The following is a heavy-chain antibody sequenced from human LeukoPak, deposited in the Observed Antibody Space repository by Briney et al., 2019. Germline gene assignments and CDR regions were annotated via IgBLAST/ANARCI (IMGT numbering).Heavy chain of an antibody. CDR1: GYTFTSYY. CDR3: ARGPSITMVRGGQWYYYMDV. CDR2: INPSGGST. D-gene: IGHD3-10*01. Sequence: VASMKVSCKASGYTFTSYYIHWVRRAPGQGLEWMGLINPSGGSTNYAQKFQGRVTMTRDTSTSTVYMELSSLRSEDTAVYYCARGPSITMVRGGQWYYYMDVWGKGTTVTISS. J-gene: IGHJ6*03. V-gene: IGHV1-46*01.